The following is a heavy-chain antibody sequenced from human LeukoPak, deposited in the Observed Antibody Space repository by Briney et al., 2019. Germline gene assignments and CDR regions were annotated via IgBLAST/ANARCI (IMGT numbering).Heavy chain of an antibody. CDR3: ARDQGFLTVTLDY. D-gene: IGHD4-17*01. CDR2: ISAYNGNT. J-gene: IGHJ4*02. Sequence: ASVKVSCKASGGTFSNYAISWVRQAPGQGLEWMGWISAYNGNTNYAQRLQGRVTVTTDTSTSTAYMELRSLRSDDTAVYYCARDQGFLTVTLDYWGQGTLVTVSS. CDR1: GGTFSNYA. V-gene: IGHV1-18*01.